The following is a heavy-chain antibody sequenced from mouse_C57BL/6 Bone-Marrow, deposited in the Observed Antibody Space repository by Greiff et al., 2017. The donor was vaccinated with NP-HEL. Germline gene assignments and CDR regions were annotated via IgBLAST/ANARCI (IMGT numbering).Heavy chain of an antibody. Sequence: QVQLQQSGAELVRPGTSVKVSCKASGYAFTNYLIEWVKQRPGQGLEWIGVINPGSGGTNYNEKFKGKATLTADKSSSTAYMQLSSLTSEDSAVYFCARRGLGYWGQGTSVTVSS. J-gene: IGHJ4*01. CDR1: GYAFTNYL. V-gene: IGHV1-54*01. CDR3: ARRGLGY. D-gene: IGHD4-1*01. CDR2: INPGSGGT.